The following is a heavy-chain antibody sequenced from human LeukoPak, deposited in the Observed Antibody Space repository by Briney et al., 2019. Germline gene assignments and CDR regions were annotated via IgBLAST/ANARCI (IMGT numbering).Heavy chain of an antibody. CDR1: GFTFSSYW. CDR2: IKQDESEK. Sequence: QPGGSLRLSCVASGFTFSSYWMSWVRKAPGKGLEWVANIKQDESEKYYVDSVKGRFTISRDNAKNSVYLQMNSLRAEDTAVYYCAKDPPNDYNDAFDIWGQGTMVTVSS. V-gene: IGHV3-7*03. J-gene: IGHJ3*02. CDR3: AKDPPNDYNDAFDI. D-gene: IGHD4/OR15-4a*01.